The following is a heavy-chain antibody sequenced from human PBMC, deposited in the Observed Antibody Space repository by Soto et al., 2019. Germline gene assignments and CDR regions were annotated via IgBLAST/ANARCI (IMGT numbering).Heavy chain of an antibody. CDR2: ISSSSSYI. CDR1: GFTFSSYS. CDR3: ARDNPPRDYADY. V-gene: IGHV3-21*01. Sequence: GGSLRLSCAASGFTFSSYSMNWVRQAPGKGLEWVSSISSSSSYIYYADSVKGRFTISRDNAKNSLYLQMNSLRAEDTAVYYCARDNPPRDYADYWGQGTLVTVSS. J-gene: IGHJ4*02. D-gene: IGHD4-17*01.